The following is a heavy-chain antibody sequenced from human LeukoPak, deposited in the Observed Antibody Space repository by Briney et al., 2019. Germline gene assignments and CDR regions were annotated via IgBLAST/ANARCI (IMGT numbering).Heavy chain of an antibody. CDR2: IYTSGST. V-gene: IGHV4-61*02. J-gene: IGHJ6*03. D-gene: IGHD2-2*01. CDR1: GDSISSGDYY. Sequence: PSQTLSLTCTVSGDSISSGDYYWSWVRQPAGKGLEWIGRIYTSGSTNYNPSLKSRVTISVDTSKNQFSLKLSSVTAADTAVYYCARLVVVPAAIYYYYMDVWGKGTTVTVSS. CDR3: ARLVVVPAAIYYYYMDV.